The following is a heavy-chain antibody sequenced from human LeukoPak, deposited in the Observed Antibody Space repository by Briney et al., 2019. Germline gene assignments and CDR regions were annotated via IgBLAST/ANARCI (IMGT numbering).Heavy chain of an antibody. CDR2: ISAYNGNT. D-gene: IGHD6-19*01. CDR3: ATNFGPGIAVAGTSHY. J-gene: IGHJ4*02. V-gene: IGHV1-18*01. Sequence: ASVKVSCKASGYTFTSYGISWVRQAPGQGLEWMGWISAYNGNTNYAQKLQGRVTMTTDTSTSTAYMELRSLRSDDTAVYYCATNFGPGIAVAGTSHYWGQGTLVTVSS. CDR1: GYTFTSYG.